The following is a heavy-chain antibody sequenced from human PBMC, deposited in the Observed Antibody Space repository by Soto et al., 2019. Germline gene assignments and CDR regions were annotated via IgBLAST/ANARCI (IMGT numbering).Heavy chain of an antibody. Sequence: PGGSLTLSCAASGFTFRSFTMNWVRQAPGKGLEWVSTISSNSAYIYYTDALRGRFTISRDNAKNSLHLQMNSLRAEDTAVYYCTRDASRDSGARGWFDPWGPGTLVTVSS. J-gene: IGHJ5*02. CDR3: TRDASRDSGARGWFDP. V-gene: IGHV3-21*01. CDR2: ISSNSAYI. CDR1: GFTFRSFT. D-gene: IGHD6-25*01.